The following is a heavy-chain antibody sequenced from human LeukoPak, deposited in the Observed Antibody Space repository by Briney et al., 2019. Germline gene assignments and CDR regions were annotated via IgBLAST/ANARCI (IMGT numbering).Heavy chain of an antibody. CDR3: ARLLQYSSSSRFCQH. CDR2: IYYIGIT. J-gene: IGHJ1*01. CDR1: GGSMRSSSDY. V-gene: IGHV4-39*01. D-gene: IGHD6-6*01. Sequence: SETLSLTCNVSGGSMRSSSDYWGWIRQSPGKGLEWIGSIYYIGITYYKAALKSRVSISVDTSKNQFSLRLNSVTAADTAVYYCARLLQYSSSSRFCQHWGLGTLVTVS.